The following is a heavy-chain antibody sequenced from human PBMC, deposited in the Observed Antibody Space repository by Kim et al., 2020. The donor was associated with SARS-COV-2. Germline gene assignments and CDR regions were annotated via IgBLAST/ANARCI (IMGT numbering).Heavy chain of an antibody. V-gene: IGHV3-23*01. D-gene: IGHD2-8*01. CDR3: AKDPISMYAIYFDY. J-gene: IGHJ4*02. Sequence: ADSVKGRFTISRDNSKTPLYLQMNSLRAEDTAVYYCAKDPISMYAIYFDYWGQGTLVTVSS.